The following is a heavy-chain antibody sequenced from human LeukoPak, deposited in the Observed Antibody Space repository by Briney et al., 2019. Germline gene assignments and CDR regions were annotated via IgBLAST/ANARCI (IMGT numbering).Heavy chain of an antibody. CDR3: TRGGDGNRRDFDY. V-gene: IGHV1-2*02. Sequence: ASVKVSFKASGYTFTAYYMHWVRQAPGQGLEWMGWINPHSGGTNYAQKFQGRVTMTRDTSISTAYMELTSLIFDDTAVYYCTRGGDGNRRDFDYWGQGTLVTVSS. CDR2: INPHSGGT. CDR1: GYTFTAYY. D-gene: IGHD5-24*01. J-gene: IGHJ4*02.